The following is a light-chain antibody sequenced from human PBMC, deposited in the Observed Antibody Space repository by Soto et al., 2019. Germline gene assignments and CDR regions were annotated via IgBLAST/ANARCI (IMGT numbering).Light chain of an antibody. Sequence: QSVLTQPPSASGTPGQRVTISCSGSSFNIGSNTVNWYQQLPGTAPKLLIYSNSQRPSGVPDRFSGSKSGTAASLAISGLQSEDGADYYCAAWDDSLKEPVFGGGTQLTVL. V-gene: IGLV1-44*01. CDR1: SFNIGSNT. J-gene: IGLJ7*01. CDR2: SNS. CDR3: AAWDDSLKEPV.